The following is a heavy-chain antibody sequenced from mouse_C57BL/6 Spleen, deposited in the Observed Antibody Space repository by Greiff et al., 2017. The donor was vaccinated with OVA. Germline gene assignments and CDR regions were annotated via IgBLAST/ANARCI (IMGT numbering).Heavy chain of an antibody. Sequence: EVQRVESGGGLVKPGGSLKLSCAASGFTFSDYGMHWVRQAPEKGLEWVAYISSGSSTIYYADTVKGRFTISRDNAKNTLFLQMTRLRSEDTAMYYCAKYYYDYDEDYAMDDWGQGTSVTVSS. J-gene: IGHJ4*01. CDR2: ISSGSSTI. V-gene: IGHV5-17*01. CDR3: AKYYYDYDEDYAMDD. D-gene: IGHD2-4*01. CDR1: GFTFSDYG.